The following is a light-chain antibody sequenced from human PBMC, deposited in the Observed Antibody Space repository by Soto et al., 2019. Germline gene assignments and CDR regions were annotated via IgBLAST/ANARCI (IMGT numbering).Light chain of an antibody. CDR3: QQYPNGPA. CDR1: QSVFSS. Sequence: EIVMTQSPATLSVSPGERATLSCRASQSVFSSLAWYQQKPGQAPRLLIYGAATRATGIPARFSGSGSGTEFTLTISSLQSEDFAVYYCQQYPNGPAFAQGPK. V-gene: IGKV3-15*01. J-gene: IGKJ1*01. CDR2: GAA.